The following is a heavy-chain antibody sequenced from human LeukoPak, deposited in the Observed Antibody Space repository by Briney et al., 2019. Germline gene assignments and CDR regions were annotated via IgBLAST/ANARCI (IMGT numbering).Heavy chain of an antibody. V-gene: IGHV4-59*01. D-gene: IGHD6-13*01. CDR2: IYYSGST. CDR3: ARSRSWYNPNWFDP. CDR1: GGSISSYY. Sequence: SETLSLTCTVSGGSISSYYWSWIRQPPGKGLEWIGYIYYSGSTNYNPPLKSRVTISVDTSKNQFSLKLSSVTAADTAVYYCARSRSWYNPNWFDPWGQGTLVTVSS. J-gene: IGHJ5*02.